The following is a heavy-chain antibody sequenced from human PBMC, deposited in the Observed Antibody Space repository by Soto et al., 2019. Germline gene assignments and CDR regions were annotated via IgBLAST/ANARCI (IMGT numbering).Heavy chain of an antibody. J-gene: IGHJ5*02. D-gene: IGHD3-22*01. CDR3: ARTSYDSSGTAADP. V-gene: IGHV4-31*03. Sequence: QVQLQESGPGLVKPSQTLSLTCTVSGGSISGGNYYWSWIRQHPGKGLEWIGYIYYSGSTYYNPSLKSRVTLXVXTXXNQFSLKLSSVTAADTAVYYCARTSYDSSGTAADPWGQGTLVTVSS. CDR2: IYYSGST. CDR1: GGSISGGNYY.